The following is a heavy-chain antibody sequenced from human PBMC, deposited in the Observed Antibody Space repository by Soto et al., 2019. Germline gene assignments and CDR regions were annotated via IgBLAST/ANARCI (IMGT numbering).Heavy chain of an antibody. J-gene: IGHJ4*02. D-gene: IGHD3-9*01. CDR3: ARVNRYFDWGTRGAFDY. CDR2: IYYSGST. Sequence: PSETLSLTCTVSGGSISSYYWSWIRQPPGKGLEWIGYIYYSGSTNYNPSLKSRVTISVDTSKNQFSLKLSSVTAADTAVYYCARVNRYFDWGTRGAFDYWGQGTLVTVSS. V-gene: IGHV4-59*01. CDR1: GGSISSYY.